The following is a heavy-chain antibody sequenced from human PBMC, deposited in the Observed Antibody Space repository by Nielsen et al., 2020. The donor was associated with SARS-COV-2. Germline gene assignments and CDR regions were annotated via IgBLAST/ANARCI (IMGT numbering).Heavy chain of an antibody. D-gene: IGHD4-11*01. J-gene: IGHJ5*02. CDR3: ARDRRLQTGWFDP. CDR2: IWYDGSNK. Sequence: GESLKISCAASGFTFSSYGMHWVRQAPGKGLEWVAVIWYDGSNKYYADSVKGRFTISRDNSKNTLYLQMNSLRAEDTAVYYCARDRRLQTGWFDPWGQGTLVTVSS. CDR1: GFTFSSYG. V-gene: IGHV3-33*01.